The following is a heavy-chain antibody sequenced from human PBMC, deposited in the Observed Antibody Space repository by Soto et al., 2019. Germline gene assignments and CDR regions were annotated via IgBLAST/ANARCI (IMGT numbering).Heavy chain of an antibody. J-gene: IGHJ5*02. CDR3: ASFIAGNNWFDP. V-gene: IGHV4-31*03. Sequence: SETLSLTCTVSGGSISSGGYYWSWIRQHPGKGLEWIGYIYYSGSTYYNPSLKSRVTISVDTSKNQFSLKLSSVTAEDTAVYYCASFIAGNNWFDPWGQGTLVTVSS. D-gene: IGHD6-13*01. CDR1: GGSISSGGYY. CDR2: IYYSGST.